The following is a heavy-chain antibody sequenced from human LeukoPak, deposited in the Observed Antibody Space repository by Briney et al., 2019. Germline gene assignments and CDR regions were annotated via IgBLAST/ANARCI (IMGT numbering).Heavy chain of an antibody. CDR2: INHSGST. CDR1: GGSFSGYY. Sequence: SETLSLNCAVYGGSFSGYYWSWLRQPPGKGLEWIGEINHSGSTNYDPSLKSRVTISVDTSKNQFSLKLSSVTAADTAVYYCAREDTVTRVLDYWGQGTLVTVSS. V-gene: IGHV4-34*01. D-gene: IGHD4-17*01. J-gene: IGHJ4*02. CDR3: AREDTVTRVLDY.